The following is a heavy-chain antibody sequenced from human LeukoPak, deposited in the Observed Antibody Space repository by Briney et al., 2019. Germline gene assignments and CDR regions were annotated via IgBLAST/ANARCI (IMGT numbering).Heavy chain of an antibody. CDR3: ARDRGWGAPYYYGMDV. D-gene: IGHD3-16*01. CDR2: IYHSGST. CDR1: GGSISSSNW. J-gene: IGHJ6*02. Sequence: SETLSLTCAVSGGSISSSNWWSWVRQPPGKGLEWIGEIYHSGSTNYNPSLKSRVTISVDKSKNQFSLKLSSVTAADTAVYYCARDRGWGAPYYYGMDVWGQGTTVTVSS. V-gene: IGHV4-4*02.